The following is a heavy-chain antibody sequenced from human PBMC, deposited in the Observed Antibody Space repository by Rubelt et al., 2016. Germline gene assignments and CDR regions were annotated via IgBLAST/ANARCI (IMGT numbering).Heavy chain of an antibody. CDR2: ISSSSYI. CDR1: GFTFSSYS. D-gene: IGHD6-19*01. CDR3: ARDISVAGTHFDY. J-gene: IGHJ4*02. Sequence: ASGFTFSSYSMNWIRQAPGKGLEWVSSISSSSYIYYADSVKGRFTISRDNAKNSLYLQMNSLRAEDTAVYYCARDISVAGTHFDYWGQGTLVTVSS. V-gene: IGHV3-21*01.